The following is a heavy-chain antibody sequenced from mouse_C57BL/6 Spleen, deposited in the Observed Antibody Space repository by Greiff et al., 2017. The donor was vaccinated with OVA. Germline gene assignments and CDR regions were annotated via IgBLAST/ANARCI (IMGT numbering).Heavy chain of an antibody. CDR1: GYTFTNYW. Sequence: QVQLQQSGAELVRPGTSVKMSCKASGYTFTNYWIGWAKQRPGHGLEWIGDIYPGGGCTNYNEKFKGKATLTADKSSSTAYMQFSSFTSDDSAIYYCARQAQAYYFDYWGQGTTLTVSS. CDR2: IYPGGGCT. D-gene: IGHD3-2*02. V-gene: IGHV1-63*01. CDR3: ARQAQAYYFDY. J-gene: IGHJ2*01.